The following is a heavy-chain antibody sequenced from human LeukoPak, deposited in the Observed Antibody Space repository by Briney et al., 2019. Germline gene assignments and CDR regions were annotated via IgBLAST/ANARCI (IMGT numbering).Heavy chain of an antibody. J-gene: IGHJ4*02. CDR2: ISAYNGNT. CDR1: GYTFTSYG. D-gene: IGHD6-13*01. V-gene: IGHV1-18*01. Sequence: ASVKVSCKASGYTFTSYGISWVRQAPGQGLEWMGWISAYNGNTNYAQKLQGRVTMTTDTSTSTAYMELRSLRSDDTAVYYCARGSGIVSSSGDFDYWGQGTLVTVSS. CDR3: ARGSGIVSSSGDFDY.